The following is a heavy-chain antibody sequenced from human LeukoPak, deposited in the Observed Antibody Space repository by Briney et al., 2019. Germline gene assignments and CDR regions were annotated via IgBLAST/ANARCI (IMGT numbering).Heavy chain of an antibody. CDR3: AKGIESSGSYYTCFDY. V-gene: IGHV3-23*01. D-gene: IGHD1-26*01. Sequence: GGSLRLSCAASGFTFSNYAMSWVRQAPGKGLEWVSGINGSGGATYYADSVKGRFTISRDNSKNTLSLQMSSLRAEDTAVYYCAKGIESSGSYYTCFDYWGQGTLVTVSS. J-gene: IGHJ4*02. CDR2: INGSGGAT. CDR1: GFTFSNYA.